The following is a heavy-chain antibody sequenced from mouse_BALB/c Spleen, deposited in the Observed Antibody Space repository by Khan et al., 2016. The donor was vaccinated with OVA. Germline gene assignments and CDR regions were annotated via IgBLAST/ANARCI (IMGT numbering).Heavy chain of an antibody. Sequence: EVQLQQSGPDLVKPGASVKISCKASGYSFTSYYIHWVKQSHGKSLEWIGRVNPNNGGTSYNQKFKGKAILTIDKSSTTAYMELRSLPSEDSAVDACAIYHGYFDVWGAGTTVTVSS. CDR1: GYSFTSYY. CDR2: VNPNNGGT. CDR3: AIYHGYFDV. V-gene: IGHV1-26*01. J-gene: IGHJ1*01.